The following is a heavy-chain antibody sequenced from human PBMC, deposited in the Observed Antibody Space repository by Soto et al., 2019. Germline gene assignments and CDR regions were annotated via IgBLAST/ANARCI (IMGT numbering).Heavy chain of an antibody. CDR2: IYYSGST. J-gene: IGHJ3*02. V-gene: IGHV4-59*01. CDR3: ARGARWLQSWAFDI. Sequence: SETLSLTCTVSCGSISSYYWSWIRQPPGKGLEWIGYIYYSGSTNYNPSLKSRVTISVDTSKNQFSLKLSSVTAADTAVYYCARGARWLQSWAFDIWGQGTMVTVSS. CDR1: CGSISSYY. D-gene: IGHD5-12*01.